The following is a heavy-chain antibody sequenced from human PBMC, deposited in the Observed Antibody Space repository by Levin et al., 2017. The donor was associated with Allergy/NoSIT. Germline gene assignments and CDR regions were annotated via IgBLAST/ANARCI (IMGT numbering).Heavy chain of an antibody. CDR3: ARRFCSSLNCYRPGIVVADYVFDF. V-gene: IGHV4-34*01. CDR1: GGFFSDYS. J-gene: IGHJ3*01. Sequence: SETLSLTCGVYGGFFSDYSWSWLRQPPGKGLEWIGDINHSGTTYYNPSLKSRVSISLDTSRSQFSLKLSSVTAADTAVYYCARRFCSSLNCYRPGIVVADYVFDFWGQGTNVTVSA. CDR2: INHSGTT. D-gene: IGHD6-19*01.